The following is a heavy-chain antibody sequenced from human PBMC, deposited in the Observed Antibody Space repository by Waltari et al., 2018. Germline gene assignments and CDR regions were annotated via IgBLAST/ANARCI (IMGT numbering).Heavy chain of an antibody. D-gene: IGHD1-1*01. CDR3: ATSSASAGND. Sequence: EVQLVESGGGLVQPGGSLRLSCVGAGVIFCGTIWMSWVRQALGKGLEWLANINPDGSAKYYVESVKGRFTISRNNAENSVYLQMNSLRAGDTAVYYCATSSASAGNDWGQGTLVSVSS. J-gene: IGHJ4*02. CDR1: GVIFCGTIW. CDR2: INPDGSAK. V-gene: IGHV3-7*01.